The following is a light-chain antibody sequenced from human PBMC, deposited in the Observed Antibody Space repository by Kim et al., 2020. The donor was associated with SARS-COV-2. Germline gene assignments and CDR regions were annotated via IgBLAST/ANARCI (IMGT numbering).Light chain of an antibody. J-gene: IGLJ3*02. CDR1: SLRLYY. CDR3: SSRDSSGHRTV. V-gene: IGLV3-19*01. Sequence: SSELTQDPAVSVALGQTVRIKCQGDSLRLYYASWYQQKPGQAPLLVIYDRDNRPSGIPDRFSGSTAGNTASLTITGAQAEDEADYYCSSRDSSGHRTVFG. CDR2: DRD.